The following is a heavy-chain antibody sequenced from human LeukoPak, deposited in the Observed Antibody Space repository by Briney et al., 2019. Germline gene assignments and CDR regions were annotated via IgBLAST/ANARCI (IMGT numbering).Heavy chain of an antibody. V-gene: IGHV4-61*01. Sequence: SETLSLTCNVSGASVSSGSYYWSWIRQPPGKGLEWIGYIYYSGSTNYNPSLKSRVTISVDTSKNQFSLKLSSVTAADTAVYYCARGGTRYGMDVWGQGTTVTVSS. J-gene: IGHJ6*02. CDR1: GASVSSGSYY. CDR2: IYYSGST. D-gene: IGHD1-1*01. CDR3: ARGGTRYGMDV.